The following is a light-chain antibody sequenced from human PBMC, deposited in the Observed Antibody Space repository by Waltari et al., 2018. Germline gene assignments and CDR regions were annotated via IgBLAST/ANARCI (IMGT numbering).Light chain of an antibody. CDR2: TAS. CDR3: QQYYDAPRT. Sequence: DIQMTQSPSSLSASVGDRVTITCRASQSISNYLNWYQQKPGKAPKLLIYTASSLQSGVPSRFSGSGSGTDFTLTISSLQAEDVAVYYCQQYYDAPRTFGQGTKVEIK. V-gene: IGKV1-39*01. CDR1: QSISNY. J-gene: IGKJ1*01.